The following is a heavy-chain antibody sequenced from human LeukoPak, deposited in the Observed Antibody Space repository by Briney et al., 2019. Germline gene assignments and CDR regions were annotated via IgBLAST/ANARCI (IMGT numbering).Heavy chain of an antibody. Sequence: PGGSLRLSCAASEFTFSSYAMSWVRQAPGKGLEWVSSISGSGGSTYYADSVKGRFTISRDNSKNTLYLQMNSLRAEDTAVYYCLGVLNYYYGMDVWGQGTTVTVSS. D-gene: IGHD3-16*01. CDR3: LGVLNYYYGMDV. CDR2: ISGSGGST. V-gene: IGHV3-23*01. J-gene: IGHJ6*02. CDR1: EFTFSSYA.